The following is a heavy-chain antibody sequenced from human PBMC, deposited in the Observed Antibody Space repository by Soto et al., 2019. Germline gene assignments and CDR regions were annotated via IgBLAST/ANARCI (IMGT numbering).Heavy chain of an antibody. CDR2: ISGYNGKT. V-gene: IGHV1-18*01. J-gene: IGHJ6*02. CDR1: GYTFTSYG. CDR3: ARLMTKVRGAYYYYGMDV. D-gene: IGHD3-10*01. Sequence: ASVKVSCKASGYTFTSYGISWVRQAPGQGLEWMGWISGYNGKTNYAQKVQDRVTMTTDTSTSTVYLELRSLRFDDTAVYYCARLMTKVRGAYYYYGMDVWGQGTTVTVSS.